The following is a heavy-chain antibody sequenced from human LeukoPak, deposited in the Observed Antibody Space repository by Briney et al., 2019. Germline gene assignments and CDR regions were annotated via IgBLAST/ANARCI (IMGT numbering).Heavy chain of an antibody. Sequence: GGSLRLSCAASGFTFSDYYLSWVRQAPGKGLEWLSYISSTSLYTNYADSVKGRFTISRDNAKNSLYLQMNSLRAEDSAVYYCARRMRLDFDYWAREPWSPSPQ. CDR2: ISSTSLYT. V-gene: IGHV3-11*03. CDR3: ARRMRLDFDY. D-gene: IGHD2-15*01. J-gene: IGHJ4*02. CDR1: GFTFSDYY.